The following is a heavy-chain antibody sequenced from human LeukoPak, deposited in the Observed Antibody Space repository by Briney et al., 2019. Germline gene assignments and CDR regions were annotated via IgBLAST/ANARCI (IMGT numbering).Heavy chain of an antibody. V-gene: IGHV1-69*05. J-gene: IGHJ4*02. D-gene: IGHD3-22*01. Sequence: ASVKVSCKASGITLNYCTISWVRQAPGQGLEWMGRIIPMFGTADYAQKFQGRVTMTTDESTNTAYMELSSLRSEGTAVYYCAREPVPRSSGLQYWGQGTLVTVSS. CDR3: AREPVPRSSGLQY. CDR1: GITLNYCT. CDR2: IIPMFGTA.